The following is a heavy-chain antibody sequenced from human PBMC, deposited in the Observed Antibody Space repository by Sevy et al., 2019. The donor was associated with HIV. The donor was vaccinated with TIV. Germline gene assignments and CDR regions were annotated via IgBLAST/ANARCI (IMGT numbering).Heavy chain of an antibody. CDR2: IKSKTDGGTT. Sequence: GGSLRLSCAASGFTFSNAWMSWVRQAPGKGLEWVGRIKSKTDGGTTDYAAPVKGRFTISRDDSKNTLYLQMNSLKTEDTAVYYCTTGPCLLFLEWLFGATHDYWGQGTLVTVSS. CDR1: GFTFSNAW. V-gene: IGHV3-15*01. D-gene: IGHD3-3*01. CDR3: TTGPCLLFLEWLFGATHDY. J-gene: IGHJ4*02.